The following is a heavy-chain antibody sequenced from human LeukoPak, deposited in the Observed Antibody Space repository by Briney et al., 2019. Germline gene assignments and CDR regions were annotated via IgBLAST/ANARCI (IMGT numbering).Heavy chain of an antibody. D-gene: IGHD3-22*01. V-gene: IGHV3-23*01. CDR2: ISVGGGNT. CDR3: AKDLDSTGFYNPDP. Sequence: GGSLRLSCAASGFTFSRYAMNWARQAPGKGLEWVSLISVGGGNTHYADSVQGRFTISRDDSQNTLYLEMNNLRVEDTAVYHCAKDLDSTGFYNPDPWGQGTLVTVSS. CDR1: GFTFSRYA. J-gene: IGHJ5*02.